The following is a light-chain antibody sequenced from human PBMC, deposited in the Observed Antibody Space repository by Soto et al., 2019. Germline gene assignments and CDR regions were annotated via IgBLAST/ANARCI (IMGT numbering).Light chain of an antibody. Sequence: EIGLTQSPGTLXLXPXXXAXXXAMASQKPSSGYLAWSQQKPGQAPRILIYGASTRATGIPARFSGSGSGTEFTLTICCQQSEDFGVYYCQQYYIWISSGGGTILDIK. CDR2: GAS. CDR3: QQYYIWIS. CDR1: QKPSSGY. J-gene: IGKJ4*01. V-gene: IGKV3-15*01.